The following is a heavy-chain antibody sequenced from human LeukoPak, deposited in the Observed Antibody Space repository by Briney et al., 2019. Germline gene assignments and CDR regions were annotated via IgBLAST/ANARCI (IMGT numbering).Heavy chain of an antibody. D-gene: IGHD3-10*01. CDR3: ARLRTLGYGSGSLYYFDY. CDR1: GGSFSGYY. V-gene: IGHV4-34*01. J-gene: IGHJ4*02. CDR2: MSHSGST. Sequence: PSETPSLTCAVYGGSFSGYYWSWIRQPRGKGLEWIGEMSHSGSTNYNPSLKSRVTISVDTSKNQFSLKLSSVTAADTAVYYCARLRTLGYGSGSLYYFDYWGQGTLVTVSS.